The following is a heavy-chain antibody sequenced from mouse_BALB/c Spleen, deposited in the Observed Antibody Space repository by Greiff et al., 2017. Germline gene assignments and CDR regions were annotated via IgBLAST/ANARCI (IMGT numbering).Heavy chain of an antibody. Sequence: LMESGPELVKPGASVKISCKASGYTFTDYYINWVKQKPGQGLEWIGWIYPGSGNTKYNEKFKGKATLTVDTSSSTAYMQLSSLTSEDTAVYFCARDYGSSYGYFDVWGAGTTVTVSS. D-gene: IGHD1-1*01. CDR2: IYPGSGNT. J-gene: IGHJ1*01. V-gene: IGHV1-84*02. CDR3: ARDYGSSYGYFDV. CDR1: GYTFTDYY.